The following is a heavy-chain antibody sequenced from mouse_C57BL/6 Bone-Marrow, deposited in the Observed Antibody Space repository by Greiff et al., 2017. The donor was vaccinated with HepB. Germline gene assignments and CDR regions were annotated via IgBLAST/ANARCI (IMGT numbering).Heavy chain of an antibody. Sequence: QVQLQQPGAELVKPGASVKLSCKASGYTFTSYWMHWVKQRPGQGLEWIGMIHPNSGSTNYNEKFKSKATLTVDKSSSTAYMQLSSLTSEDSAVYYCARRRRQTGNYYAMDYWGQGTSVTVSS. J-gene: IGHJ4*01. CDR1: GYTFTSYW. CDR3: ARRRRQTGNYYAMDY. CDR2: IHPNSGST. D-gene: IGHD4-1*01. V-gene: IGHV1-64*01.